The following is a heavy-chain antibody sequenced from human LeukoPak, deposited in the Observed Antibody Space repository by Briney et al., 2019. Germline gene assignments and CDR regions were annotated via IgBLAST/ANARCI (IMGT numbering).Heavy chain of an antibody. Sequence: PGGSLRLSCAASGFTFDDYAMHWVRQAPGKGLEWVSGISWNSGSIGYADSVKGRFTISRDNAKNSLYLQMNSLRAEDTALYYCAKEFSGWRITMVRGVMGGGIDYWGQGTLVTVSS. J-gene: IGHJ4*02. CDR1: GFTFDDYA. CDR3: AKEFSGWRITMVRGVMGGGIDY. CDR2: ISWNSGSI. V-gene: IGHV3-9*01. D-gene: IGHD3-10*01.